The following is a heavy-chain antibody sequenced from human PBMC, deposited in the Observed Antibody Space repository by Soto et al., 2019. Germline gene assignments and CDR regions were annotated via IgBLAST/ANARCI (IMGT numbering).Heavy chain of an antibody. Sequence: GGSLRLSCAASGFTFSSYAMSWVRQAPGKGLEWVSAISGSGGSTYYADSVKGRFTISRDNSKNTLYLQMNSLRAEDTAVYYCAKVGSTIGYYYYGMDVWGQGTTVTVSS. CDR3: AKVGSTIGYYYYGMDV. J-gene: IGHJ6*02. CDR2: ISGSGGST. CDR1: GFTFSSYA. D-gene: IGHD3-3*01. V-gene: IGHV3-23*01.